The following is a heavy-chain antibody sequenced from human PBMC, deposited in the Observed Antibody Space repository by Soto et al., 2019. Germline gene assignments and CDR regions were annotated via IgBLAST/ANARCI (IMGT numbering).Heavy chain of an antibody. J-gene: IGHJ6*02. CDR1: GFTVSSNY. CDR3: ASSSSSVGYYYYGMDV. D-gene: IGHD6-6*01. V-gene: IGHV3-53*01. Sequence: GGSLRLSCAASGFTVSSNYMSWVRQAPGKGLEWVSVIYSGGSTYYADSVKGRFTISRDNSKYTLYLQMNSLRAEDTAVYYCASSSSSVGYYYYGMDVWGQGTMVTVSS. CDR2: IYSGGST.